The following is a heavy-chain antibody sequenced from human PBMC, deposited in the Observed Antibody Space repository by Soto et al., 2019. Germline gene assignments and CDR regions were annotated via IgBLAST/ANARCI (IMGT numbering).Heavy chain of an antibody. Sequence: QVQLVESGGGVVQPGRSLRLSCAASGFTFRNYAMDWVRQAPGKGLEWVAVISYDGTNKYYADSVKGRFTISRDNSKNALSLQMHSLRAGDTAVYYCARGDSNGWCDYWGQGTVVTVSS. V-gene: IGHV3-30*01. J-gene: IGHJ4*02. CDR3: ARGDSNGWCDY. CDR1: GFTFRNYA. D-gene: IGHD6-13*01. CDR2: ISYDGTNK.